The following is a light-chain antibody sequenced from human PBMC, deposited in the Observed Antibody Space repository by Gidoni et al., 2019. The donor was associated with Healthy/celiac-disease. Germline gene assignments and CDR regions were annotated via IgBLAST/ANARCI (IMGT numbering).Light chain of an antibody. CDR2: AAS. Sequence: DIQMTQSPSSLSASVGDRVTITCRASQSISSYLNWYQQKPGKAPKLLIYAASSLQSGVPSRFSVSGSVTDFSLTISSLQPEDFATYYCQQSYSTPRTFGQGTKLEIK. CDR3: QQSYSTPRT. CDR1: QSISSY. J-gene: IGKJ2*01. V-gene: IGKV1-39*01.